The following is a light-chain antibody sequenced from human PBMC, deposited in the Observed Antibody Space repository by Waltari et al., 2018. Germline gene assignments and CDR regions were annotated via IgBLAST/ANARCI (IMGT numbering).Light chain of an antibody. J-gene: IGKJ1*01. V-gene: IGKV1-8*01. Sequence: CRGSQGIISYFTWYQQKPGKAPKLLIYAASTLQSGVPSRFSGSGSGTDFTLTISCLQSEDFATYYCQQYYSYQWTFGQGTKVEIK. CDR3: QQYYSYQWT. CDR2: AAS. CDR1: QGIISY.